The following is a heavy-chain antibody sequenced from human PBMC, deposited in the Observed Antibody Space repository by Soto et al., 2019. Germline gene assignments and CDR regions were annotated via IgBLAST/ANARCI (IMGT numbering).Heavy chain of an antibody. V-gene: IGHV1-69*01. CDR3: ARSYFGETLINGGFYYQGLAV. Sequence: QVQLVQSGAEVKKPGSSVKVSCKASGGTFSRSAISWVRQAPGQGLEWMGGIVLIFGSPNYSQKFQGRLTMTADERIRTAYMELSSLKSDDTAVYFCARSYFGETLINGGFYYQGLAVWGQGTTVTVSS. D-gene: IGHD3-10*01. J-gene: IGHJ6*02. CDR2: IVLIFGSP. CDR1: GGTFSRSA.